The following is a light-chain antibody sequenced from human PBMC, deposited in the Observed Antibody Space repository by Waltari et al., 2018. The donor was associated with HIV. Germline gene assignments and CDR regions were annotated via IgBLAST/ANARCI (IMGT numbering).Light chain of an antibody. CDR1: SSNIGSNT. CDR2: SNN. J-gene: IGLJ2*01. Sequence: QSVLTQPPSASGTPGQRVTISCSGSSSNIGSNTVNWYQQLPGTAPKLLIDSNNQRPAGVPDRCSGSKSGTSASLAISGLQSEDEADYYCAAWDDSLNGLFGGGTKLTVL. CDR3: AAWDDSLNGL. V-gene: IGLV1-44*01.